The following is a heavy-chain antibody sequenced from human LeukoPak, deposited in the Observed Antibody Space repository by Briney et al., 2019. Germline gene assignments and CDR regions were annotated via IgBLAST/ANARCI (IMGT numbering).Heavy chain of an antibody. CDR3: AREFRDYDSGGPRLDV. D-gene: IGHD3-22*01. J-gene: IGHJ6*04. V-gene: IGHV3-21*01. CDR2: ISSSSSCI. CDR1: GFTFSSYS. Sequence: GGSLRLSCAASGFTFSSYSMNWVRQAPGKGLEWVSSISSSSSCIYYADSVKGRFTISRDNAKNSLYLQMNSLRAEDTAVYYCAREFRDYDSGGPRLDVWGKGTTVTVSS.